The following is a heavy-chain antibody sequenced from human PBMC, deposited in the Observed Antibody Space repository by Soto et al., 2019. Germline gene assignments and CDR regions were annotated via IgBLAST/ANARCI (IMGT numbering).Heavy chain of an antibody. V-gene: IGHV3-48*01. Sequence: EVQLVESGGGLVQPGGSLRLSCAASGFTFSSYSMNWVRQAPGKGLEWVSYISSSSRTIYYADSVKGRFTISRDNAKNSLYLQMNSLRAEDTAVYYCARDAYGDCLFDYWGQGTLVTVSS. CDR3: ARDAYGDCLFDY. D-gene: IGHD4-17*01. CDR1: GFTFSSYS. J-gene: IGHJ4*02. CDR2: ISSSSRTI.